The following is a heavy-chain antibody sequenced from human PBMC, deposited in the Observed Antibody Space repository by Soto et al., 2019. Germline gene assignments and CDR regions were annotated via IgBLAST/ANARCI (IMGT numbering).Heavy chain of an antibody. CDR1: GFTFSSYG. D-gene: IGHD4-17*01. Sequence: HPGGSLRLSCAASGFTFSSYGMHWVRQAPGKGLEWVAVISYDGSNKYYADSVKGRFTISRDNSKNTLYLQMNSLRAEDTAVYYCTRDPGPLHDYGRDSWGQGTLVTVSS. J-gene: IGHJ5*01. CDR2: ISYDGSNK. CDR3: TRDPGPLHDYGRDS. V-gene: IGHV3-30*03.